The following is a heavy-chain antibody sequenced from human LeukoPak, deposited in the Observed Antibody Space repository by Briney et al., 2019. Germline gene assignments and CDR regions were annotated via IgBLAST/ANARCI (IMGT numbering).Heavy chain of an antibody. J-gene: IGHJ4*02. CDR2: INHSGST. D-gene: IGHD3-22*01. CDR1: GGSISSYY. V-gene: IGHV4-34*01. CDR3: ARVGPYYYDSSGYPDY. Sequence: SETLSLTCTVSGGSISSYYWSWIRQPPGKGLEWIGEINHSGSTNYNPSLKSRVTISVDTSKNQFSLKLSSVTAADTAVYYCARVGPYYYDSSGYPDYWGQGTLVTVSS.